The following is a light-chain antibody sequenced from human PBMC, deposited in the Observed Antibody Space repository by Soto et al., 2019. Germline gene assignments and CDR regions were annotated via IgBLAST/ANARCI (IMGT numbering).Light chain of an antibody. V-gene: IGKV1-5*01. Sequence: DIQLTQSPSTLSASIGDRVVITCRASQTIERWLAWYQQRPGLAPRILIYDASTLESGVPSRFSGSGSETEFTLTISSLKPDDFATDHCQQYEGNPTFGQGTTVEVK. CDR1: QTIERW. J-gene: IGKJ1*01. CDR3: QQYEGNPT. CDR2: DAS.